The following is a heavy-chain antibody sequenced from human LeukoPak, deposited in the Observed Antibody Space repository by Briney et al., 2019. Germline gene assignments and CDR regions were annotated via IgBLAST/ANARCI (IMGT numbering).Heavy chain of an antibody. CDR2: IFSRSESI. V-gene: IGHV3-21*04. CDR3: ARGYGGYYYGMDV. J-gene: IGHJ6*02. D-gene: IGHD5-18*01. Sequence: GGSLRLSCAASGFTFGAYTINWVRQAPGKGLEWVSCIFSRSESILYADSVKGRFTISRDNSKSTLYLQMNGLRAEDTAVYYCARGYGGYYYGMDVWGQGTTVTVSS. CDR1: GFTFGAYT.